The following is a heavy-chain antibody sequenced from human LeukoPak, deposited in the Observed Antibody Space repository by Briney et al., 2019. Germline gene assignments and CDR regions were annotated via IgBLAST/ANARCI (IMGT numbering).Heavy chain of an antibody. Sequence: PGGSLRLSCAASGFIFSDYYMSWVRQAPGEGLEWVSYITSSGATIYYADSVKGRFTVSRDNAKNSLYLQMDSLRVEDTALYYCVRVRNRDQDYYYSYMDVWGRGTTVTVSS. CDR2: ITSSGATI. D-gene: IGHD5-24*01. CDR3: VRVRNRDQDYYYSYMDV. J-gene: IGHJ6*03. CDR1: GFIFSDYY. V-gene: IGHV3-11*01.